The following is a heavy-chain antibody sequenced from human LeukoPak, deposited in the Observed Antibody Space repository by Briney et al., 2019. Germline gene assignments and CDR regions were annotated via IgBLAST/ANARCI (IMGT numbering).Heavy chain of an antibody. CDR1: GGSISSYY. J-gene: IGHJ5*02. V-gene: IGHV4-59*12. CDR3: AGAAVVAATDWFDP. Sequence: PLETPSLTCTVSGGSISSYYWSCVRRPPGRGLEWVGDIYYSGRTNYNPSLKSRVTISECPSKNQFAPKLSHPTLSGTAVYYCAGAAVVAATDWFDPWGQGTLVTVSS. D-gene: IGHD2-15*01. CDR2: IYYSGRT.